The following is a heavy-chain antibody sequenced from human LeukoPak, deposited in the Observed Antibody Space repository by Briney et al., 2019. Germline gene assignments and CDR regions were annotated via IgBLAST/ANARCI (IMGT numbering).Heavy chain of an antibody. D-gene: IGHD1-26*01. Sequence: PSETLSLTCSVSGSSITSEYYWDWIRQAPAKGLEWVGTIYHSGSTYYNPALRSRVTISVDTSRNHFSLKLTSVTAADTAVYFCARASSGTFLFGPLDYWGQGTLVTVSS. V-gene: IGHV4-38-2*02. J-gene: IGHJ4*02. CDR2: IYHSGST. CDR1: GSSITSEYY. CDR3: ARASSGTFLFGPLDY.